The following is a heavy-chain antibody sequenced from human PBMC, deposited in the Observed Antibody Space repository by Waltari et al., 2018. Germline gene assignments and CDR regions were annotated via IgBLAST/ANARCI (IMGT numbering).Heavy chain of an antibody. D-gene: IGHD6-19*01. CDR3: ASGDSSGWYGYNWFDP. J-gene: IGHJ5*02. CDR1: GFTCSSYA. V-gene: IGHV3-30-3*01. Sequence: VQLVESGGGVVQPGRSLRLSCAASGFTCSSYAMHWVRQAPGKGLEGVAVISYDGSNKYYADSVKGRFTISRDNSKNTLYLQMNSLRAEDTAVYYCASGDSSGWYGYNWFDPWGQGTLVTVSS. CDR2: ISYDGSNK.